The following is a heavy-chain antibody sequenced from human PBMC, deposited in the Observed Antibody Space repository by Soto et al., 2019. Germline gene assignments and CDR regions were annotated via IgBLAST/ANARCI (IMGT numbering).Heavy chain of an antibody. CDR3: GKVLVGATGHTDSDS. Sequence: SETLSLTCTVSGGSIYRSGYYWGWIRQPPGRGLEWIGNIDYNGVTYSNPSLKSRVTISRDTSKNQFSLKLTSVTAADTTLYYCGKVLVGATGHTDSDSWGPGTLVTVSS. D-gene: IGHD2-15*01. J-gene: IGHJ4*02. CDR1: GGSIYRSGYY. V-gene: IGHV4-39*01. CDR2: IDYNGVT.